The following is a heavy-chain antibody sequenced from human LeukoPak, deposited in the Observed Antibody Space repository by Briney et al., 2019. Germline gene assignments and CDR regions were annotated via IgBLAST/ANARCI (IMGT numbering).Heavy chain of an antibody. Sequence: SVKVPCKASGGTFSSYAISWVRQAPGQGLEWMGGIIPIFGTANYAQKFQGRVTVTTDESTSTACMELSSLRSEDAAVYYCARETYSGSAYYYYHMDVWGKGTTVTVSS. J-gene: IGHJ6*03. CDR3: ARETYSGSAYYYYHMDV. D-gene: IGHD1-26*01. CDR2: IIPIFGTA. CDR1: GGTFSSYA. V-gene: IGHV1-69*05.